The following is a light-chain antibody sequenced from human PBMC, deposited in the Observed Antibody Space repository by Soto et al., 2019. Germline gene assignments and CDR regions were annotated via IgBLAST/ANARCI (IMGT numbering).Light chain of an antibody. CDR1: QSVSNSY. J-gene: IGKJ1*01. Sequence: EIVLTQSPGTLSLSPGERATLSCRASQSVSNSYLAWYQQKPGQAPRLLIYDISSRATGIPDRFSGSVSGTDFTLTITSLEPEDFATYYCQQYDCSEWIFGQGTRVDIK. V-gene: IGKV3-20*01. CDR3: QQYDCSEWI. CDR2: DIS.